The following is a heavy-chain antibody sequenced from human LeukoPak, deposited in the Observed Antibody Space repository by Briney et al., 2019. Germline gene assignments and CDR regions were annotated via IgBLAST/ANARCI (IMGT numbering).Heavy chain of an antibody. Sequence: SETLSLTCAVSGGSFSGYYWSWIRQPPGKGLEWIGEINHSGSTNYNPSLKSRVTISVDTSKNQFSLKLSSVTAADTAVYYCARRAAAAKGFDYWGQGTLVTVSS. CDR1: GGSFSGYY. V-gene: IGHV4-34*01. D-gene: IGHD6-25*01. CDR2: INHSGST. CDR3: ARRAAAAKGFDY. J-gene: IGHJ4*02.